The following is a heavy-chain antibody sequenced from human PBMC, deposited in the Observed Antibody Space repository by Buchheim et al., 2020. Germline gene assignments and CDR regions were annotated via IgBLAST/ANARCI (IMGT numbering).Heavy chain of an antibody. CDR3: ARGGSYSDNAMDV. Sequence: QVQLVESGGGVVQSGRSLRLSCAASGFTFSSYGMHWVRQAPGKGLEWVALIWYDGSSKYYGDSVKGRFTISRDNSKNTLYLQMNSLGAEDTAVYYCARGGSYSDNAMDVWGQGTT. CDR1: GFTFSSYG. D-gene: IGHD4-11*01. CDR2: IWYDGSSK. V-gene: IGHV3-33*01. J-gene: IGHJ6*02.